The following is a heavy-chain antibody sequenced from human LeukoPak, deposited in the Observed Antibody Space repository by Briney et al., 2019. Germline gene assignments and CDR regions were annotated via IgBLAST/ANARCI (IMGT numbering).Heavy chain of an antibody. CDR3: TRFRDTALDL. J-gene: IGHJ4*02. Sequence: PGGSLKLSCAASGFTFSGSAIHWVRQASGKGLEWVGRIRSKANNYATAYAASVKGRFTISRDDSKNTAYLQMNTLKTEDTAVYYCTRFRDTALDLWGQGTLVTVSS. CDR2: IRSKANNYAT. CDR1: GFTFSGSA. V-gene: IGHV3-73*01. D-gene: IGHD5-18*01.